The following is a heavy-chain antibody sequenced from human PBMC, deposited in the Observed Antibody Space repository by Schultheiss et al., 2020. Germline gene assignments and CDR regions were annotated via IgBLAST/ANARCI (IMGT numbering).Heavy chain of an antibody. D-gene: IGHD6-19*01. CDR3: ARDWVPITSSGWRSHDAFDI. Sequence: SETLSLTCTVSGGSISSGGYYWSWIRQHPGKGLEWIGYIYYSGSTYYNPSLKSRVTISLDTSKKQFSLKLSSVTAADTAVYYCARDWVPITSSGWRSHDAFDIWGQGTMVTVSS. J-gene: IGHJ3*02. V-gene: IGHV4-31*03. CDR1: GGSISSGGYY. CDR2: IYYSGST.